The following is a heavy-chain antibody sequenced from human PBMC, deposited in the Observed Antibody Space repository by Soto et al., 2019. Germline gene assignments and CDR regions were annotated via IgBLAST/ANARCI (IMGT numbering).Heavy chain of an antibody. CDR1: GASISSGGYY. V-gene: IGHV4-31*03. Sequence: SETLSLTCTVSGASISSGGYYWSWIRQDPGKGLEWLGYIYDNGTTYYNPSLKSRVSISRDKSKNQFSLKMTSLTAADTAVYYCASGQVGATTWFDPWGQGTKGTVSS. D-gene: IGHD1-26*01. CDR2: IYDNGTT. J-gene: IGHJ5*02. CDR3: ASGQVGATTWFDP.